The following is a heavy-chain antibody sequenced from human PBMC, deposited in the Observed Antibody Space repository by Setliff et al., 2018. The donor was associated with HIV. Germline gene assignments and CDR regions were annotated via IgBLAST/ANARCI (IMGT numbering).Heavy chain of an antibody. CDR2: IIPIFGTA. D-gene: IGHD3-16*01. Sequence: SVKVSCKASGGTFSSYAISWVRQAPGGLEWMGGIIPIFGTANYAQKFQGRVTITADESVSTAYMEPSNLRSDDTAVYYCARGGRKDLADNWGQGTLVTVSS. CDR3: ARGGRKDLADN. CDR1: GGTFSSYA. V-gene: IGHV1-69*13. J-gene: IGHJ4*02.